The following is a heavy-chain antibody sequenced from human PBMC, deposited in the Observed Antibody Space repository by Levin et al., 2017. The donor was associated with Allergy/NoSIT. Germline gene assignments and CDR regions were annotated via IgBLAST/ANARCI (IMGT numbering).Heavy chain of an antibody. Sequence: GASVKVSCAASGFTFSSYRMNWVRQAPGKGLEWVSSISSSSSYIYYADSVKGRFTISRDNAKNSLYLQMNSLRAEDTAVYYCARWKGRATIYHYFDYWGQGTLVTVSS. CDR1: GFTFSSYR. CDR2: ISSSSSYI. J-gene: IGHJ4*02. CDR3: ARWKGRATIYHYFDY. D-gene: IGHD5-12*01. V-gene: IGHV3-21*01.